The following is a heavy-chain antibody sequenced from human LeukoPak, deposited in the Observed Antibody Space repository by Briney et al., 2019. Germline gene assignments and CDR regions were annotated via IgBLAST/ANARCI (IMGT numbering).Heavy chain of an antibody. D-gene: IGHD3-16*01. CDR1: GDGVSSNSAT. V-gene: IGHV6-1*01. Sequence: SQTLSLTCAISGDGVSSNSATWNWIRQSPSRGLECLGRSYYRPKRYNDYAGSVKSRITINQDTSKNQFSLQLNAVTPEDAAVYCCARVGGPWGIEDSFDIWGQGTMVTVSS. J-gene: IGHJ3*02. CDR2: SYYRPKRYN. CDR3: ARVGGPWGIEDSFDI.